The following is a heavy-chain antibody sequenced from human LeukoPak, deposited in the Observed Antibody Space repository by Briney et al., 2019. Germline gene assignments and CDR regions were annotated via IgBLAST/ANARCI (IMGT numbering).Heavy chain of an antibody. J-gene: IGHJ4*02. D-gene: IGHD6-19*01. Sequence: GGSLRLSCAASGFTFSSYGMPWVRQAPVKGLEWVAVIWYDGSNKYYADSVKGRFTISRDNSKNTLYLQMNSLRAEDTAVYYCARDHIAVAGTFDYWGQGTLVTVSS. CDR1: GFTFSSYG. CDR3: ARDHIAVAGTFDY. CDR2: IWYDGSNK. V-gene: IGHV3-33*01.